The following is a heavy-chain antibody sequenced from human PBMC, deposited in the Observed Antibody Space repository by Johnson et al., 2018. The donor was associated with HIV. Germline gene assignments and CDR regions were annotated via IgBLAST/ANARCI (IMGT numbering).Heavy chain of an antibody. V-gene: IGHV3-33*01. CDR3: ARGGWGDAFDI. CDR1: GFTFSNYG. Sequence: QVQLVESGGGVVQPGRSLRLSCVASGFTFSNYGMHWVRQAPGKGLEWVAAVWYDGSNKYYVDSVKGRFTISRDNAKNSLYLQMNSLRAEDTAVYYCARGGWGDAFDIWGQGTMVTVSS. D-gene: IGHD3-16*01. J-gene: IGHJ3*02. CDR2: VWYDGSNK.